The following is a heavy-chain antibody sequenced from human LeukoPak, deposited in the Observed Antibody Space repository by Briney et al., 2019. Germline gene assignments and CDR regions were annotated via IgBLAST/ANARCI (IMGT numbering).Heavy chain of an antibody. CDR3: ARAMSIAARRQTIFDY. J-gene: IGHJ4*02. V-gene: IGHV4-39*07. Sequence: SETLSLTCTVSGGSISSSSYYWGWIRQPPGKGLEWIGSIYYSGRTYYKPSLKSRVTISVNTSKNQFSLKQSAMTAADTAVYYCARAMSIAARRQTIFDYWGQGTLVTVSS. CDR2: IYYSGRT. D-gene: IGHD6-6*01. CDR1: GGSISSSSYY.